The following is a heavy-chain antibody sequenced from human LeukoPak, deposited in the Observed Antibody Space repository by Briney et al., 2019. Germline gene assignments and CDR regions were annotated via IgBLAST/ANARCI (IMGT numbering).Heavy chain of an antibody. CDR2: IKQDGSEK. J-gene: IGHJ3*01. Sequence: GGSLRLSCAASGITFDIYWMSWVRQAPGKGLQWVANIKQDGSEKYYVDSVKGRFTISRDNARNSLYLQMKGLRAEDTAVYYCVRDRMRSTRAFDLWGQGTMVSASS. CDR3: VRDRMRSTRAFDL. CDR1: GITFDIYW. V-gene: IGHV3-7*04.